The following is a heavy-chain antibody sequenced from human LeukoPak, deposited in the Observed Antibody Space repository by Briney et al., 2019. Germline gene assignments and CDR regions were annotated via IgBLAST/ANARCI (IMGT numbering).Heavy chain of an antibody. CDR3: ARVRYGSGSYFLDY. V-gene: IGHV3-53*01. CDR2: IYSGGST. J-gene: IGHJ4*02. D-gene: IGHD3-10*01. Sequence: SGGSLRLSCAASGFTVSSNYMSWVRQAPGKGLEWVSVIYSGGSTYYADSVKGRFTISRDNSKNTLYLQMNSLRAEDTAVYYCARVRYGSGSYFLDYWGQGTLVTVSS. CDR1: GFTVSSNY.